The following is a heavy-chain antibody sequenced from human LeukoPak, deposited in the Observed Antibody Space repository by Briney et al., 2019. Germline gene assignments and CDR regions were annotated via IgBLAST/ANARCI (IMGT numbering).Heavy chain of an antibody. Sequence: PSETLSLTCTVSGGSISSGGYYWSWIRQPPGKGLEWIGYIYHSGSTYYNPSLKSRVTISVDRSKNQFSLKLSSVTAADTAVYYCARDPHDYGDYYMDVWGKGTTVTVSS. D-gene: IGHD4-17*01. CDR2: IYHSGST. V-gene: IGHV4-30-2*01. CDR1: GGSISSGGYY. J-gene: IGHJ6*03. CDR3: ARDPHDYGDYYMDV.